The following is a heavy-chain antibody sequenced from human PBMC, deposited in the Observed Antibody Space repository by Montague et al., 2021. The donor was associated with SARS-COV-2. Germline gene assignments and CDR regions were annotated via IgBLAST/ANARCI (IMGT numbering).Heavy chain of an antibody. V-gene: IGHV4-39*01. CDR1: GGSISSSSYY. Sequence: SETLSLTCAVSGGSISSSSYYWGWIRQPPGKGLEWIGSFYYSGSTYYNPPLKSRLTISVDTSKNQFSLNLSSVTAADTAVYYCARHSALGGGLPLVELSFAYDSCSYGMDVWGQGPTVTVPS. CDR3: ARHSALGGGLPLVELSFAYDSCSYGMDV. J-gene: IGHJ6*02. D-gene: IGHD3-16*02. CDR2: FYYSGST.